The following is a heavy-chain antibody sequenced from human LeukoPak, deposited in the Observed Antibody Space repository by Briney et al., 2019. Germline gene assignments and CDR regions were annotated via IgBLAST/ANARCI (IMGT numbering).Heavy chain of an antibody. J-gene: IGHJ6*03. CDR3: AKDRDSWINYYMDV. CDR1: GFTFDDYA. CDR2: ISWNSGSI. Sequence: GGSLRLSCAASGFTFDDYAMHWVRQAPGKGLEWVSGISWNSGSIGYADSVKGRFTISRDNAKNSLYLQMNSLRAEDTAVYYCAKDRDSWINYYMDVWGKGTTVTVSS. D-gene: IGHD3-3*01. V-gene: IGHV3-9*01.